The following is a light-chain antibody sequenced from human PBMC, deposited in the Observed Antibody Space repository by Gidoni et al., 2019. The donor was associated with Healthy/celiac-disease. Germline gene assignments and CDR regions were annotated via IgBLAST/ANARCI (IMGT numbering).Light chain of an antibody. CDR1: KIGSKS. Sequence: SYVLTQPPSVSGAPGKTASITCGGNKIGSKSVHWYQQKPGQAPVLVIYYDSDRPSGIPERFSGSNSGNTATLTISRVEAGDEADYYCQVWDSSSDHPWVFGTGTKVTVL. CDR2: YDS. V-gene: IGLV3-21*04. J-gene: IGLJ1*01. CDR3: QVWDSSSDHPWV.